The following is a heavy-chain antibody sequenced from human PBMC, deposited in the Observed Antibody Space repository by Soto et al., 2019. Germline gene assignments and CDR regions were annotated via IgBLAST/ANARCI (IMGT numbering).Heavy chain of an antibody. CDR2: IDWYDDK. J-gene: IGHJ5*02. V-gene: IGHV2-70*01. Sequence: ESGPTLVNPTQTLTLTCSFSGFSPTTTGMCVSWIRQPPGKALEWLALIDWYDDKFYSTSLKTRLTISKDTSKNQVVLTMPNMDPVDTATYYCARGLGRDNGLDPWGQGTLVTV. D-gene: IGHD7-27*01. CDR1: GFSPTTTGMC. CDR3: ARGLGRDNGLDP.